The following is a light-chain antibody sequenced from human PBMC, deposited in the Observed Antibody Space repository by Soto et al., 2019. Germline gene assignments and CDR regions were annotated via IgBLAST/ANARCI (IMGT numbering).Light chain of an antibody. CDR1: QSVSSN. J-gene: IGKJ4*01. CDR3: QQYNKWPLT. V-gene: IGKV3-15*01. CDR2: GAS. Sequence: EIVMTQSPVTLSVSPGERATLSRRASQSVSSNLAWYQQEPGQAPRLLIYGASTRATGIPARFSGSGSGTEFTLTISSLQSEDFAVYYCQQYNKWPLTFGGGTKVEIK.